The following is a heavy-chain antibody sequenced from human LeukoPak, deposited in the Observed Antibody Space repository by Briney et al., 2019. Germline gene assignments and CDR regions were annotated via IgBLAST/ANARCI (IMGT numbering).Heavy chain of an antibody. CDR2: IRYDGSKK. CDR3: ARSRRSADHPNRIAAAARIYYFDY. V-gene: IGHV3-30*02. Sequence: PGGSLRLSCAASAFTFSRYGMHWVRQAPGKGLEWVAFIRYDGSKKYYADSVKGRFTISRDNSKNTLYLQMNSLRAEDTAMYYCARSRRSADHPNRIAAAARIYYFDYWGQGTLVTVSS. D-gene: IGHD6-13*01. CDR1: AFTFSRYG. J-gene: IGHJ4*02.